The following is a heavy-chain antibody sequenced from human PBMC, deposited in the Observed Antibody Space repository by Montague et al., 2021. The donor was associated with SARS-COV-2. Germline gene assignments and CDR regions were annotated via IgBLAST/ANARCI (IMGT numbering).Heavy chain of an antibody. CDR1: GGPISSSGYY. CDR3: ATSRGYSGYDDIFDY. J-gene: IGHJ4*02. V-gene: IGHV4-31*03. D-gene: IGHD5-12*01. Sequence: TLSLTCSVSGGPISSSGYYWSWIRQHPGKGLEWIGHIYYFGSTHYNPSFKSRATISEDTSKNQFSLKLTSATAADTAVYYCATSRGYSGYDDIFDYWGQGTLVTVSS. CDR2: IYYFGST.